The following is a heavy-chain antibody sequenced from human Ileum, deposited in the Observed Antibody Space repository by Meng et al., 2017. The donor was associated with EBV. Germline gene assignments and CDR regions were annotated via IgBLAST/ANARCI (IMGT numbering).Heavy chain of an antibody. CDR1: GASVSSGGYH. J-gene: IGHJ4*02. D-gene: IGHD2-8*02. V-gene: IGHV4-61*03. CDR3: AYYTAGRGGVGS. Sequence: QVQLQDPGPGLVKPSETLSLSCSVSGASVSSGGYHWSWIRQPPGKGLEWIGCMYDSDSGKAKYNPSLNSRVIISLDTSKNHFVLKLTSVTAADTAVYYCAYYTAGRGGVGSWGQGTLVTVSS. CDR2: MYDSDSGKA.